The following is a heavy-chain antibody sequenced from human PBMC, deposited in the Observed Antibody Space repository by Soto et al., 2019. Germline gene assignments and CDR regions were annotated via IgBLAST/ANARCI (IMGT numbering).Heavy chain of an antibody. J-gene: IGHJ6*02. CDR3: AREGYCISTSCSSGMDV. V-gene: IGHV3-30-3*01. CDR2: ISYDGSNK. Sequence: QVPLVESGGGVVQPGRSLRLSCAASGFTFSSYAMHWVRQAPGKGLEWVAVISYDGSNKYYADSVKGRFTISRDNSKNTLYLQMNSLRAEDTAVYYCAREGYCISTSCSSGMDVWGQGTTVTVSS. CDR1: GFTFSSYA. D-gene: IGHD2-2*01.